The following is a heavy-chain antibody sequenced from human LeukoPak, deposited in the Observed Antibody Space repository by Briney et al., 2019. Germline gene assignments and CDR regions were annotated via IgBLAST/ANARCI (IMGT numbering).Heavy chain of an antibody. V-gene: IGHV5-51*01. CDR2: IYPGDSDT. D-gene: IGHD3-10*01. Sequence: GESLKISCKGSGYDFTSYWIAWVRHMPGKGLEWMGFIYPGDSDTRYSPSFQGQVTISADKSINTAYLQWSSLKASDTAMYYCARLYGSGTGWFDPWGQGTLVTVSS. CDR1: GYDFTSYW. CDR3: ARLYGSGTGWFDP. J-gene: IGHJ5*02.